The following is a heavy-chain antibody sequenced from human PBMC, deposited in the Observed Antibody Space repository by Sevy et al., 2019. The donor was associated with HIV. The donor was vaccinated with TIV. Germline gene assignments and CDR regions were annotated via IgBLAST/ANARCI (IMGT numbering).Heavy chain of an antibody. V-gene: IGHV3-23*01. CDR3: AKTSRVVGATSASDI. Sequence: GGSLRLSCTASGFTFRSYAMSWVRQAPGKGLEWVSAISGSGGSTYYADSVKGRFTISRDNSKNTLYLQMNSLRAEDTAVYYCAKTSRVVGATSASDIWGQGTMVTVSS. CDR1: GFTFRSYA. CDR2: ISGSGGST. J-gene: IGHJ3*02. D-gene: IGHD1-26*01.